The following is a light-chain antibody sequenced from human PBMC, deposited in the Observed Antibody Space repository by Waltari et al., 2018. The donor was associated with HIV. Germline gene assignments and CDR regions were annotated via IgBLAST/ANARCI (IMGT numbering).Light chain of an antibody. V-gene: IGLV1-44*01. CDR2: DND. CDR1: SSNIGSNA. J-gene: IGLJ2*01. Sequence: QSVLTQPPSASGTPGQRVTFSCSGSSSNIGSNAVNWYQQLPGTAPKLLIYDNDQRPSGVPDRFSGSKSGTSASLAISGLQSEDEADYYCAAWDDSLNGHVTFGGGTKLTVL. CDR3: AAWDDSLNGHVT.